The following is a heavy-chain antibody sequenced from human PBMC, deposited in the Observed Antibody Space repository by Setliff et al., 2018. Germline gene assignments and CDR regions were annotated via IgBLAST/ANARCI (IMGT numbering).Heavy chain of an antibody. Sequence: ASVKVSCKASGYTFTSYDINWVRQATGQGLEWMGWMNPNSGNTGYAQKFQGRVTMTRNTSISTAYMELSSLRSEDTAVYYCARSGGGYDFWSGYLVSHYYYYYYMDVWGKGTTVTVSS. CDR3: ARSGGGYDFWSGYLVSHYYYYYYMDV. D-gene: IGHD3-3*01. CDR1: GYTFTSYD. J-gene: IGHJ6*03. CDR2: MNPNSGNT. V-gene: IGHV1-8*02.